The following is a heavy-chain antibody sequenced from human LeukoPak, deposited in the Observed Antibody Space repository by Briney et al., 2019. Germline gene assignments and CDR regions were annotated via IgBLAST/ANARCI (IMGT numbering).Heavy chain of an antibody. CDR2: IYYSGST. CDR3: ARDLVHGDYYYGMDL. D-gene: IGHD4-17*01. V-gene: IGHV4-59*01. Sequence: ASETRSLTCTVSGGSISSYYWSWTRQAPGKGLEWIGYIYYSGSTNYNPSLKSRVTISVDTSKNQFSLKLTSVSAADTAVYYCARDLVHGDYYYGMDLFGHGTTVTVSS. J-gene: IGHJ6*02. CDR1: GGSISSYY.